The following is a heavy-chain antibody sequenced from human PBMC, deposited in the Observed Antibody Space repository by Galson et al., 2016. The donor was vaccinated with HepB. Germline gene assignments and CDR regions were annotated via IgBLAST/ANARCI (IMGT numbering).Heavy chain of an antibody. V-gene: IGHV3-48*02. J-gene: IGHJ1*01. CDR1: GFSFSTSS. Sequence: SLRLSCAASGFSFSTSSMSWVRQAPGKGLDWVAYISSRSSTMYYAHSVRGRFTNSRDNAKNSLFLQMNSLRDEDTAIYFCAGGDGGDLRHWGQGTLVTVSS. D-gene: IGHD4-17*01. CDR2: ISSRSSTM. CDR3: AGGDGGDLRH.